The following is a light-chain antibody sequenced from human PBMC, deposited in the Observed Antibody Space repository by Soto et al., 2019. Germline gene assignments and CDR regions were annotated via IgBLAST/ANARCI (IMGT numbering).Light chain of an antibody. CDR3: QQRHNWPLP. CDR2: SAS. CDR1: QSISSE. V-gene: IGKV3-15*01. Sequence: EIVMTQSPATLSVSPGERATLSCRASQSISSELAWYQQKPGQPPRLLIYSASTRATGVPARFTGSGSGSEFTLTISGLQSEDFAVYYWQQRHNWPLPFGQGTRLEI. J-gene: IGKJ2*01.